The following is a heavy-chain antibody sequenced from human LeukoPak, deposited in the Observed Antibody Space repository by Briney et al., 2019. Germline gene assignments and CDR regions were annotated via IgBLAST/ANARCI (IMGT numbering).Heavy chain of an antibody. Sequence: KPGGSLRLSCAASGFTFSNAWTSWVRQAPGKGLEWVGRIKSKTDGGTTDYAAPVKGRFTISRDDSKNTLYLQMNSLKTEDTAVYYCTTEVLYSSSSGRDCWGQGTLVTVSS. J-gene: IGHJ4*02. CDR3: TTEVLYSSSSGRDC. CDR2: IKSKTDGGTT. D-gene: IGHD6-6*01. CDR1: GFTFSNAW. V-gene: IGHV3-15*01.